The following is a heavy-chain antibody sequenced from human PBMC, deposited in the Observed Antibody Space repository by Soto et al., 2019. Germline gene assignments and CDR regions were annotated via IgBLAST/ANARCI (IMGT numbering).Heavy chain of an antibody. CDR3: AREPDYSNHFDY. CDR1: VGPSIGTY. CDR2: IYYSGST. Sequence: PWETLSPTSTSPVGPSIGTYWTWIRQPPGKGLEWIGYIYYSGSTNYNPSLKSRVTISVDTSKNQFSLKLSSVTAADTAVYYCAREPDYSNHFDYWGQGTLVTVSS. J-gene: IGHJ4*02. V-gene: IGHV4-59*01. D-gene: IGHD4-4*01.